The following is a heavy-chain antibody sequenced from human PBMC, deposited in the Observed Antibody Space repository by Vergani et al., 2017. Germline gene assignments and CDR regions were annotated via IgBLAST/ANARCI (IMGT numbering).Heavy chain of an antibody. Sequence: EVQLLESGGGLVQPGGSRRLSCAGAGFTFDTSTMAYVRQAPGKGLEWVATISSGGGDIFYADSVKGRFTISRDNSKTTLFLQMNSLKDEDTAVYYCTTAWGLYYLHGEYFQYWGRGTLVSVSS. J-gene: IGHJ1*01. CDR3: TTAWGLYYLHGEYFQY. CDR1: GFTFDTST. V-gene: IGHV3-23*01. D-gene: IGHD3-10*01. CDR2: ISSGGGDI.